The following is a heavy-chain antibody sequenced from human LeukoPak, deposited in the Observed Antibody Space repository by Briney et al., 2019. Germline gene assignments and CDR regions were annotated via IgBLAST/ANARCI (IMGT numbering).Heavy chain of an antibody. CDR3: ARQRGVGSWSFDY. CDR1: AGSISSSSYW. Sequence: SETLSLTCTVSAGSISSSSYWWGWLRQPPGKGLDWIGSVFYSGSTHYKPSLQSRVTISVDTSKNQFSLKLSSVTAADTAVYCCARQRGVGSWSFDYWGQGTLVTVSS. D-gene: IGHD2-15*01. J-gene: IGHJ4*02. V-gene: IGHV4-39*01. CDR2: VFYSGST.